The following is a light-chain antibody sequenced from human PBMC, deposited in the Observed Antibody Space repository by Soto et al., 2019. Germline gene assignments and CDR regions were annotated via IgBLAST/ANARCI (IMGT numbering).Light chain of an antibody. CDR1: QSIVGC. V-gene: IGKV1-5*03. CDR3: QQYSTKSWT. CDR2: KAT. Sequence: DIQITQPPPTLSAFVGDRVPTSCRASQSIVGCLAWYQQKPGKAPKLLIYKATSLETGVPSRFSGSGSGTEFTLTISSLQPDDSATYYCQQYSTKSWTFGPGTKLEIK. J-gene: IGKJ1*01.